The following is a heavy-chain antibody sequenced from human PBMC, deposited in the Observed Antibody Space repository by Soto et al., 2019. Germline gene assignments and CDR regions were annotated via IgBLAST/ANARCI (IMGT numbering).Heavy chain of an antibody. V-gene: IGHV3-30*18. Sequence: PGGSLRLSCAASGFTFSSYGMHWVRQAPGKGLEWVAVISYDGSNKYYADSVKGRFTISRDNSKNTLYLQMNSLRAEDTAVYYCAKATLDLGYDSNGYYPYYFDSRGQGALVTVSS. CDR3: AKATLDLGYDSNGYYPYYFDS. CDR2: ISYDGSNK. J-gene: IGHJ4*02. CDR1: GFTFSSYG. D-gene: IGHD3-22*01.